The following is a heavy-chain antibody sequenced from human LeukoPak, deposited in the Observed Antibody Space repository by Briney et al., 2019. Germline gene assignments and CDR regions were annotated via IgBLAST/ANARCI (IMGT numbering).Heavy chain of an antibody. Sequence: PSETLSLTCTVSGGSISGYYWSWIRQPPGKGLEWIGYIYTSGSTNYNPSPKSRVTISVDTSKNQFSLKLSSVTAADTAVYYCARHAVAAAGFYYYYYMDVWGKGTTVTVSS. J-gene: IGHJ6*03. CDR2: IYTSGST. V-gene: IGHV4-4*09. D-gene: IGHD6-13*01. CDR3: ARHAVAAAGFYYYYYMDV. CDR1: GGSISGYY.